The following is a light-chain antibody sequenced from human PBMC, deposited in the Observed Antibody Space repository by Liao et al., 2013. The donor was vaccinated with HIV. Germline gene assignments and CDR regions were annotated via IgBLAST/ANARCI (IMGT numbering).Light chain of an antibody. J-gene: IGLJ2*01. CDR2: SNT. CDR1: NVGSKY. CDR3: QVWDGSGDYAV. V-gene: IGLV3-21*04. Sequence: SYELTQSPSVSVAPGETARIACGGNNVGSKYVHWYQQKPGQAPVLVIFSNTDRPSGIPERFSGSNSGNTATLTISRVEAGDEADYYCQVWDGSGDYAVFGGGTKLTVL.